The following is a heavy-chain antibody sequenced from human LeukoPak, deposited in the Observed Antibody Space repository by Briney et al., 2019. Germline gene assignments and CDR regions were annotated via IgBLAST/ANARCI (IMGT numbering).Heavy chain of an antibody. CDR1: GFTFSSHG. Sequence: GGSLRLSCAASGFTFSSHGMSWVRQAPGKGLVWVSRINSDGSSTSYADPVKGRFTISRDNAKNTLYLQMNSLRAEDTAVYYCARRSAAKDAFDIWGQGTMVTVSS. CDR3: ARRSAAKDAFDI. CDR2: INSDGSST. D-gene: IGHD6-25*01. V-gene: IGHV3-74*01. J-gene: IGHJ3*02.